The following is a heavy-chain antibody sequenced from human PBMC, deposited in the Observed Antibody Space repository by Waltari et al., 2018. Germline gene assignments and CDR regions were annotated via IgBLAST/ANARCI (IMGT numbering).Heavy chain of an antibody. V-gene: IGHV4-59*01. CDR1: GGSISSYY. Sequence: QVQLQESGPGLVKPSETLSLTCTVSGGSISSYYWSWIRQPPGKGLEWIGYIYYSGSTNYNPSLKSRVTISVDTSKNQFSLKLSSVTAADTAVYYCARERRGYSYGSFDYWGQGTLVTVSS. CDR3: ARERRGYSYGSFDY. CDR2: IYYSGST. D-gene: IGHD5-18*01. J-gene: IGHJ4*02.